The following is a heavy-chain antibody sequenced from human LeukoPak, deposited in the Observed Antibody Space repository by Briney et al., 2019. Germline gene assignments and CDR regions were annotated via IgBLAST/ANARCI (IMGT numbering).Heavy chain of an antibody. D-gene: IGHD2-15*01. CDR3: AREYCSGGSCYYSPFDY. Sequence: SETLSLTCTVSGGSISSSSYYWGWIRQPPGKGLEWIGSIYYSGSTYYNPSLKSRVTISVDTSKNQFSLKLSSVTAADTAVYYCAREYCSGGSCYYSPFDYWGQGTLVTVSS. J-gene: IGHJ4*02. CDR1: GGSISSSSYY. CDR2: IYYSGST. V-gene: IGHV4-39*07.